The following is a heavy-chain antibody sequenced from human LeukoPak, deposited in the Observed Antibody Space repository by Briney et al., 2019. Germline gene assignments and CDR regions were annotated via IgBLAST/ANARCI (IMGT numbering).Heavy chain of an antibody. Sequence: SETLSLTCVVSGYSISSGYYWGWIRQPPGKGLEWFASIYHSGSSYYNPSLKSRVTISVDTSKNQFSLKLSSVTAADTAVYYCASFYYWGQGTLVTVSS. CDR1: GYSISSGYY. V-gene: IGHV4-38-2*01. CDR3: ASFYY. CDR2: IYHSGSS. D-gene: IGHD2/OR15-2a*01. J-gene: IGHJ4*02.